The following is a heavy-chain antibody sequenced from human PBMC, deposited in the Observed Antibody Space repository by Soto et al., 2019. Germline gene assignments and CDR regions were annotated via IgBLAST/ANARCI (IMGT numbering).Heavy chain of an antibody. CDR2: ISGSGGST. D-gene: IGHD1-1*01. J-gene: IGHJ3*02. CDR3: AKRKRDYTGSAFDI. CDR1: GGIFSDYA. V-gene: IGHV3-23*01. Sequence: PGGSLRLSCGDSGGIFSDYAMSLVRQSPGKGLEWVSGISGSGGSTYYAASVKGGFTISRDNSNNTLFLKMSGLRADDAAVYYCAKRKRDYTGSAFDIWGQGTMVTVSS.